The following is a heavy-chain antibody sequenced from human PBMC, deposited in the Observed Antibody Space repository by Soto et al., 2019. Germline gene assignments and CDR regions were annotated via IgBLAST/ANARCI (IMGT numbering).Heavy chain of an antibody. Sequence: SVKVSCTASGGPLSCYAISWVRHAPGKGREWMGGIIPIFGTANYAQKFQGRVTITADNSTSTAYMELSSLRSEDTDVYYCARAPGSQYSSSSSYYYYGRDVWGQGTTVTVSS. V-gene: IGHV1-69*06. CDR3: ARAPGSQYSSSSSYYYYGRDV. CDR2: IIPIFGTA. CDR1: GGPLSCYA. J-gene: IGHJ6*02. D-gene: IGHD6-6*01.